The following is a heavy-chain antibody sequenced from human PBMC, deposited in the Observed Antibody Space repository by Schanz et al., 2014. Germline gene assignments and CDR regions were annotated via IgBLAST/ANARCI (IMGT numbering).Heavy chain of an antibody. CDR1: GFSFSDHA. CDR2: IGVDGTTT. Sequence: EVELVESGGGLVQPGGSLRLSCAASGFSFSDHAMDWVRQAAGKGLEWVSVIGVDGTTTYYADSVKGRFTISRDNSKNTLYLQMNSLRPEDTAVYYCAKYRGYYRVSGSYRELEYWGQGTLVTVSS. CDR3: AKYRGYYRVSGSYRELEY. V-gene: IGHV3-23*04. D-gene: IGHD3-10*01. J-gene: IGHJ4*02.